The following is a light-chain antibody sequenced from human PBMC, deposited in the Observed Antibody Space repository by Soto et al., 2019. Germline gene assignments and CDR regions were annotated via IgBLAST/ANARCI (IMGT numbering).Light chain of an antibody. V-gene: IGKV3-15*01. CDR3: QQYNNWPSIT. Sequence: EIVMTQSPATLSLSPGERVTLSCRASQGVSSYLARYQQKPGQAPRLLIYGASTRATGIPARFSGSGSGTEFTLTSSSLQSEDVAVYYCQQYNNWPSITFGQGTRLEI. CDR2: GAS. J-gene: IGKJ5*01. CDR1: QGVSSY.